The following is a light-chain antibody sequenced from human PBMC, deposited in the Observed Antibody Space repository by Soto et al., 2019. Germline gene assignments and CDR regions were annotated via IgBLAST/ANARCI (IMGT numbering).Light chain of an antibody. CDR3: QQSYSTLWT. V-gene: IGKV1-39*01. CDR2: AAS. Sequence: DIQMTQSPSSLSASVGDRVTITFRASQSISSYLNWYQQTPGKAPRLLIYAASILQSGVPSRFSGSESGTDFTLTISSLQPEDFATYYCQQSYSTLWTFGQGTKVDIK. J-gene: IGKJ1*01. CDR1: QSISSY.